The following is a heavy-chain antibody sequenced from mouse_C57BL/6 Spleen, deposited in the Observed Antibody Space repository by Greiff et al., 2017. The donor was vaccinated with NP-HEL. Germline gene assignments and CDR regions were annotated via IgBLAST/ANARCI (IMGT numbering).Heavy chain of an antibody. D-gene: IGHD1-1*01. Sequence: QVQLQQSGAELVKPGASVKLSCKASGYTFTEYTIHWVKQRSGQGLEWIGWFYPGSGSIKYNEKFKDKATLTADKSSSTVYMELSRLTAEDSAVYFCARHEMYYYGSSPFFDYWGQGTTLTVSS. J-gene: IGHJ2*01. V-gene: IGHV1-62-2*01. CDR1: GYTFTEYT. CDR3: ARHEMYYYGSSPFFDY. CDR2: FYPGSGSI.